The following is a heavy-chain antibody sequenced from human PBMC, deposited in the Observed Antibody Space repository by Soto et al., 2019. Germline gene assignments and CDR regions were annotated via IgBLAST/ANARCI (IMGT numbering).Heavy chain of an antibody. V-gene: IGHV4-59*08. CDR1: GGSINNYY. D-gene: IGHD4-17*01. CDR2: IFYSGST. J-gene: IGHJ3*02. Sequence: QVQLQESGPGLVKPSETLSLTCTVSGGSINNYYWSWIRQPPGKGLEWIGYIFYSGSTNYNPSLKSRVTISVDTSKNQFSLKLSSVTAADTAVYYCARRYGPAFDIWGQGTMVTVSS. CDR3: ARRYGPAFDI.